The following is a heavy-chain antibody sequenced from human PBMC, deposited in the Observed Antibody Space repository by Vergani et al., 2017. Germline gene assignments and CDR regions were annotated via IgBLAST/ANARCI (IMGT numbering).Heavy chain of an antibody. D-gene: IGHD6-6*01. CDR2: ISPVGSYL. V-gene: IGHV5-51*03. CDR1: GYRFSDYK. Sequence: EVQLVQSGAEVKKPGESLKISCQRFGYRFSDYKLAWVRHTPGKGLERVGIISPVGSYLRYSPSFQGQVPMSADASISTSYLQWRSLKASDTSLYFCARLRTPPRRVHDRWGQGTLLTV. J-gene: IGHJ5*02. CDR3: ARLRTPPRRVHDR.